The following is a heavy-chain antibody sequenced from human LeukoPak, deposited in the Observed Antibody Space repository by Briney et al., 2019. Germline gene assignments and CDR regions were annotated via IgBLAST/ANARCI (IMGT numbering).Heavy chain of an antibody. V-gene: IGHV5-51*01. CDR2: IYPGDSDT. D-gene: IGHD3-3*01. CDR1: GYSFTSYW. Sequence: GESLKISCKGSGYSFTSYWIGWVRQMPGKGLEWMGIIYPGDSDTRYSPSFQGQVTISADKSISTAYLQWSSLKASDTAMYYCARIDFWSARNWKGMPTAKNNWFDPWGQGTLVTVSS. CDR3: ARIDFWSARNWKGMPTAKNNWFDP. J-gene: IGHJ5*02.